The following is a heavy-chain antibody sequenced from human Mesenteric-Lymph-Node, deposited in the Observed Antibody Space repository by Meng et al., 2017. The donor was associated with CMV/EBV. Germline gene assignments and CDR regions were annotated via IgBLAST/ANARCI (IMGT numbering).Heavy chain of an antibody. V-gene: IGHV3-53*01. CDR2: IYSGGST. D-gene: IGHD4-17*01. CDR3: WGYGDYTYYYYGMDV. Sequence: GESLKISCAASGFTFDDYGMNWVRQAPGKGLEWVSVIYSGGSTYYADSVKGRFTISRDNSKNTLYLQMNSLRAEDTAVYYCWGYGDYTYYYYGMDVWGQGTTVTVSS. CDR1: GFTFDDYG. J-gene: IGHJ6*02.